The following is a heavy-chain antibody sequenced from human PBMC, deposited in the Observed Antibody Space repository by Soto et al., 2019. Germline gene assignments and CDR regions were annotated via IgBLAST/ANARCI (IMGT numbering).Heavy chain of an antibody. CDR1: GYTFTSYY. D-gene: IGHD2-21*02. CDR2: INPSGGST. CDR3: ARDLTHCGGDCYPDH. Sequence: GASVKVSCKASGYTFTSYYMHWVRQAPGQGLEWMGIINPSGGSTSYAQKFQGRVTMTRDTSTSTVYMELSSLRSEDTAVYYCARDLTHCGGDCYPDHWGQGTLVTVSS. J-gene: IGHJ5*02. V-gene: IGHV1-46*01.